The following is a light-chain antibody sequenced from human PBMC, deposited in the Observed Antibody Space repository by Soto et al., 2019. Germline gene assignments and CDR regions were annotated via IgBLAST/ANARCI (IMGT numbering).Light chain of an antibody. CDR1: SSDIGAYNY. J-gene: IGLJ1*01. V-gene: IGLV2-14*01. CDR3: NSSTTLSIRV. CDR2: EVT. Sequence: QSVLAQPASVSGSPGQSITISCTGTSSDIGAYNYVSWYQQHPGKAPKLLIYEVTNRPSGVSDRFSGSKSGNTASLTISGLQAEYEANYYCNSSTTLSIRVFGTGTKVTVL.